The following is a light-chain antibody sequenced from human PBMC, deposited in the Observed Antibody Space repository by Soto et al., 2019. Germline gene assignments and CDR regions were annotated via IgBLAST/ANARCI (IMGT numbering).Light chain of an antibody. CDR1: QTISSW. V-gene: IGKV1-5*01. CDR3: QQVNSYPRT. J-gene: IGKJ3*01. Sequence: DIQMTQSPSTLSGSVVDIVTITFRASQTISSWLAWYQQKPGQAPKLLIYLASTLQSGVPSRFSGSGSGTEFTLTISSLQPEDFATYYCQQVNSYPRTCGPGTKVDIK. CDR2: LAS.